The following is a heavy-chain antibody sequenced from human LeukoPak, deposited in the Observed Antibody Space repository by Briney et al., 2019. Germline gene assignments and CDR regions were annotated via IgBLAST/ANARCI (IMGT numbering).Heavy chain of an antibody. CDR3: ARDMRNHATVVVPAARGFDY. V-gene: IGHV1-46*01. CDR2: INPSGGST. Sequence: ASVKVSCTASGYTFTSYYMHWVRQAPGQGLEWMGIINPSGGSTSYAQKFQGRVTMTRDTSTSTVYMELSSLRSEDTAVYYCARDMRNHATVVVPAARGFDYWGQGTLVTVSS. CDR1: GYTFTSYY. D-gene: IGHD2-2*01. J-gene: IGHJ4*02.